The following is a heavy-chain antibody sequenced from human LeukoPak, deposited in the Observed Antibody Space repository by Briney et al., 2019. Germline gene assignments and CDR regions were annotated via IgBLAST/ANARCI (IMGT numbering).Heavy chain of an antibody. CDR1: GFTFINYN. Sequence: GGSLRLSCAASGFTFINYNMNWVRQAPGKGLEWVSSVSSSSAYIYYADSVKGRFTISRDNAKNSLYLQMNSLRAEDTAVYYCARDSRKQLVYEYASGPADYWGQGTLVTVSS. J-gene: IGHJ4*02. CDR3: ARDSRKQLVYEYASGPADY. D-gene: IGHD6-6*01. CDR2: VSSSSAYI. V-gene: IGHV3-21*01.